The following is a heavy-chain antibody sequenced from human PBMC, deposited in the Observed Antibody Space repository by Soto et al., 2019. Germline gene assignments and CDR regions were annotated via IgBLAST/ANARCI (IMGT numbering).Heavy chain of an antibody. V-gene: IGHV3-15*07. D-gene: IGHD1-26*01. Sequence: EVQLVVSGGDLVKPGGSLRLSCAASGFTFSNTWMNWVRQAPGKGLEWVGRIRSKSNGGTTDYAAPVKGRFTISRDDSKDTLYLQMNSLKTEDTAVFYCTKDLWDWGQGTLVTVSS. CDR1: GFTFSNTW. CDR2: IRSKSNGGTT. J-gene: IGHJ4*02. CDR3: TKDLWD.